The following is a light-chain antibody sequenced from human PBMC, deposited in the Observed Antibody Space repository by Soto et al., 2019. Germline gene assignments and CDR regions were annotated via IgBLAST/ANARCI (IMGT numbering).Light chain of an antibody. J-gene: IGLJ3*02. CDR3: ETWDSNPGV. CDR1: SGHSSYI. CDR2: LEGSGSY. V-gene: IGLV4-60*02. Sequence: QLVLTQSSSASASLGSSVKLTCTLSSGHSSYIIAWHQQQPGKAPRYLMKLEGSGSYNKGSGVPDRFSGSSSGADRYLTISDLQFEAEDDYYCETWDSNPGVFGGGTKLTVL.